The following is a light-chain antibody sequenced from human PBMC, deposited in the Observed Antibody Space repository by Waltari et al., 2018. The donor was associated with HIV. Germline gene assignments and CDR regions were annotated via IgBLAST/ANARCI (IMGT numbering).Light chain of an antibody. Sequence: QSALTQPASVSGSPGQSITLSCTGTSSDVGGYNSVSWYQQHPGKAPNLMIYEVSNRPSGISNRFSGSKSGNTASLTISGLQAEDEADYYCSSYTSSSTLYVFGTGTKVTVL. V-gene: IGLV2-14*01. J-gene: IGLJ1*01. CDR2: EVS. CDR3: SSYTSSSTLYV. CDR1: SSDVGGYNS.